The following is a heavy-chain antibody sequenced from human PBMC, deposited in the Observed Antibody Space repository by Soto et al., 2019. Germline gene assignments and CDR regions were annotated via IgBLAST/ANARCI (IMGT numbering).Heavy chain of an antibody. J-gene: IGHJ6*02. V-gene: IGHV1-2*02. CDR1: GYTFTGYY. D-gene: IGHD3-22*01. Sequence: GASVKVSFKASGYTFTGYYMHWVRQAPGQGLEWMGWINPNSGGTNYAQKFQGRVTMTRDTSISTAYMELSRLRSDDTAVYYCAREETARITMIVVVIYGMDVWGQGTTVTVSS. CDR3: AREETARITMIVVVIYGMDV. CDR2: INPNSGGT.